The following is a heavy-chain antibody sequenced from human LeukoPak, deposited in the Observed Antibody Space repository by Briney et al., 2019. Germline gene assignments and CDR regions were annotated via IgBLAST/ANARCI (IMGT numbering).Heavy chain of an antibody. V-gene: IGHV3-30*18. J-gene: IGHJ4*02. CDR3: AKGRSEWELSADY. CDR2: ISYDGSNK. Sequence: PGGSLRLSCAASGFTFSSYGMHWVRQAPGKGLEWVAVISYDGSNKYYADSVKGRFTISRDNSKNTLYLQMNSLRAEDTAVYYCAKGRSEWELSADYWGQGTLVTVSS. D-gene: IGHD1-26*01. CDR1: GFTFSSYG.